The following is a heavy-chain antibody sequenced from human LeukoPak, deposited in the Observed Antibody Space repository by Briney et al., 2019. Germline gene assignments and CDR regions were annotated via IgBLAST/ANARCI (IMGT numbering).Heavy chain of an antibody. CDR3: ARFKYSSSSGDFDY. Sequence: GGSLRLSCSASGFTFDDYAMHWVRQAPGKGLEWVSSISSSSSYIYYADSVKGRFTISRDNAKNSLYLQMNSLRAEDTAVYYCARFKYSSSSGDFDYWGQGTLVTVSS. CDR2: ISSSSSYI. D-gene: IGHD6-6*01. V-gene: IGHV3-21*01. CDR1: GFTFDDYA. J-gene: IGHJ4*02.